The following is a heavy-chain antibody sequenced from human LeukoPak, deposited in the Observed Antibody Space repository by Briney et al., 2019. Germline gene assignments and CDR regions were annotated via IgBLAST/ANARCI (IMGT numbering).Heavy chain of an antibody. Sequence: GSLRLSCAASGFTFNNCAMHWVRQAPGQGLEWVAVISYDGNTKYYADSVKGRFTISRDNSKNTLYLQMNSLRAEDTAVYYCAKSDYGDPHLDYWGQGTLVTVSS. V-gene: IGHV3-30*04. J-gene: IGHJ4*02. CDR2: ISYDGNTK. CDR1: GFTFNNCA. D-gene: IGHD4-17*01. CDR3: AKSDYGDPHLDY.